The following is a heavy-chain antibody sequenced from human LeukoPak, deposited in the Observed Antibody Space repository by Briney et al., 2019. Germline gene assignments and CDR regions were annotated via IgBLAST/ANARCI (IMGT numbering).Heavy chain of an antibody. Sequence: GASLKISCKGSGYSFTSYWIGWVRQMPGKGLEWMGIIYPGDSDTRYSPSFQGQVTISADKSISTASLQWSSLKASDTAMYYCARGSAGTDYYYYYYMDVWGKGTTVTVSS. D-gene: IGHD6-13*01. CDR1: GYSFTSYW. J-gene: IGHJ6*03. V-gene: IGHV5-51*01. CDR2: IYPGDSDT. CDR3: ARGSAGTDYYYYYYMDV.